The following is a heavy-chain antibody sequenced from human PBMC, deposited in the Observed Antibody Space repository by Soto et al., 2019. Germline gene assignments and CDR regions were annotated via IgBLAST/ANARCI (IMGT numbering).Heavy chain of an antibody. CDR1: GLSLSRQGVG. Sequence: QITLKESGPTLVKPTQTLTLTCSFSGLSLSRQGVGVGWIRQPPGEGLEWLALIYWDDDKFYSLSLKTRLTITKDTTKNQVVLTLTDMDPVDTATYYCAHKNWGAVRKRYLDYWGQGTLVTVSP. CDR3: AHKNWGAVRKRYLDY. V-gene: IGHV2-5*02. J-gene: IGHJ4*02. CDR2: IYWDDDK. D-gene: IGHD6-6*01.